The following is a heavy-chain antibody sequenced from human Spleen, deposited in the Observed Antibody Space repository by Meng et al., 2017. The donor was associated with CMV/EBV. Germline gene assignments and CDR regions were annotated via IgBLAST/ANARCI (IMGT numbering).Heavy chain of an antibody. J-gene: IGHJ6*02. D-gene: IGHD3-10*01. CDR2: IYTGGET. V-gene: IGHV3-53*01. Sequence: GESLKISCAASGFIVSSNYMTWVRQAPGKGLEWVSVIYTGGETYYTDSVKGRFTISRDNSKNTLYLQMSSLGAEDTAVYYYAKKGGHVVRGTYGMDVWGQGTTVTVSS. CDR1: GFIVSSNY. CDR3: AKKGGHVVRGTYGMDV.